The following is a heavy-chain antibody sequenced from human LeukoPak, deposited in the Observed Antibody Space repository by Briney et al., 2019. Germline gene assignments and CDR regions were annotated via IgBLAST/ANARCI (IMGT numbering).Heavy chain of an antibody. D-gene: IGHD5-12*01. CDR2: IYHSGST. CDR1: GYSISSGYY. V-gene: IGHV4-38-2*02. J-gene: IGHJ4*02. CDR3: ARVSGYYSGR. Sequence: SETLSLTCTVSGYSISSGYYWGWIRQPPGKGLEWIGSIYHSGSTYYNPSLKSRVTISVDTSKNQFSLKLSSVTAADTAVCYCARVSGYYSGRWGQGTLVTVSS.